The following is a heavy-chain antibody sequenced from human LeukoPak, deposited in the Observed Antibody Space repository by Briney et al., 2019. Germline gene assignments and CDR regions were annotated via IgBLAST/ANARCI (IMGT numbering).Heavy chain of an antibody. D-gene: IGHD6-13*01. Sequence: KPSETLSLTCAVYGGSFSGYYWSWIRQPPGKGLELIGEINHSGSTNYNPSLKSRVTISVDTSKNQFSLKLSSVTAADTAVYYCARASSSWSIDYWGQGTLVTVSS. V-gene: IGHV4-34*01. CDR1: GGSFSGYY. CDR3: ARASSSWSIDY. CDR2: INHSGST. J-gene: IGHJ4*02.